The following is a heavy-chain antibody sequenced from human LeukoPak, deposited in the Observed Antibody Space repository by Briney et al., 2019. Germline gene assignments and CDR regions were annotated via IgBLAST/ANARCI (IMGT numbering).Heavy chain of an antibody. CDR3: AKHIRGLVGATRTDY. V-gene: IGHV3-30-3*02. J-gene: IGHJ4*02. D-gene: IGHD1-26*01. CDR1: GFTFTNYA. CDR2: ISFDGNNK. Sequence: GGSLRLSCAASGFTFTNYAMHWVRQAPGKGLEWVAVISFDGNNKYYVDSVKGRFTISRDNSKNTLYLQMNSLRADDTAVYYCAKHIRGLVGATRTDYWGQGTLVTVSS.